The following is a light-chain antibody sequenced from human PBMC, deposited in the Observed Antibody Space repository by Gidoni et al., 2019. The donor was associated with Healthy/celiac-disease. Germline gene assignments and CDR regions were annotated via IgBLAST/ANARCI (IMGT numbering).Light chain of an antibody. V-gene: IGKV4-1*01. Sequence: IVITQSPDSLAVSLGERATINCKSSQSVLYSSNNKNYLAWYQQKPGQSPKLLIYWTSTRESGVPDRFSGSGSGTDFTLNISSLQAEDVAVYYCQQYYSTPRTFGQGTKVEIK. J-gene: IGKJ1*01. CDR2: WTS. CDR3: QQYYSTPRT. CDR1: QSVLYSSNNKNY.